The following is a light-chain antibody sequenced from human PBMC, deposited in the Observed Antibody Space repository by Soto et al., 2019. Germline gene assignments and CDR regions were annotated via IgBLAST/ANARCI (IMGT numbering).Light chain of an antibody. CDR3: QQYGSSPSIT. Sequence: IGLTQSPCNLSWSPGERATLSWRASQSVSSSYLAWYQQKPGQAPRLVIYGASSRATGIPDRFSGSGSGTDFTLTISRLEPEDFAVYYCQQYGSSPSITFGQGTRLEIK. CDR2: GAS. CDR1: QSVSSSY. J-gene: IGKJ5*01. V-gene: IGKV3-20*01.